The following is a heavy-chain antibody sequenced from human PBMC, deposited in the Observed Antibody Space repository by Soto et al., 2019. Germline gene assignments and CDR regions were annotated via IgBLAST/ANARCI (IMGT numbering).Heavy chain of an antibody. CDR3: AKDPAGWSDYYYYMDV. CDR2: ISYDGSNK. CDR1: GFTFSSYG. V-gene: IGHV3-30*18. Sequence: GGSLRLSCAASGFTFSSYGMHWVRQAPGKGLEWVAVISYDGSNKYYADSVKGRFTISRDNSKNTLYLQMNSLRAEDTAVYYCAKDPAGWSDYYYYMDVWGKGTTVTVSS. J-gene: IGHJ6*03. D-gene: IGHD6-19*01.